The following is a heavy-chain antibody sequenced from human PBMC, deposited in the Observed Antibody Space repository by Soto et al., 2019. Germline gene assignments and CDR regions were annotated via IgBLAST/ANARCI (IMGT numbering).Heavy chain of an antibody. CDR3: ARGAGRRYDFWSGYSDYFDY. CDR2: ISAYNGNT. D-gene: IGHD3-3*01. J-gene: IGHJ4*02. CDR1: GYTFTSYG. V-gene: IGHV1-18*04. Sequence: GASVKVSCKDSGYTFTSYGISWVRQAPGQGLEWMGWISAYNGNTNYAQQLQGRVTMTTDTSTSTAYMELRSLRSGDTAVYYCARGAGRRYDFWSGYSDYFDYWGQGTLVTVSS.